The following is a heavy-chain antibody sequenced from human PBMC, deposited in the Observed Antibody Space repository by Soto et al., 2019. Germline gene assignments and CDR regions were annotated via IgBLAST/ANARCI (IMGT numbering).Heavy chain of an antibody. Sequence: QVHLVQSGAEVKKPGASVKVSCKASGYRFTNYGLSWVRQAPGQGLEWMAWIGAYDGDTNYAQILRGRVTVTTDTSTTTADMELRSLREDVTAMYYAARDLLWCGESSSEDTFDIWGQGTMVTVSS. V-gene: IGHV1-18*04. CDR2: IGAYDGDT. CDR1: GYRFTNYG. CDR3: ARDLLWCGESSSEDTFDI. D-gene: IGHD3-10*01. J-gene: IGHJ3*02.